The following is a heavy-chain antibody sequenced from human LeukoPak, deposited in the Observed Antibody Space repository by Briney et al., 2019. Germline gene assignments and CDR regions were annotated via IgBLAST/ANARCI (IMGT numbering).Heavy chain of an antibody. V-gene: IGHV3-23*01. J-gene: IGHJ4*02. CDR1: GFTFSNYV. CDR2: INGGGGST. Sequence: GGSLRLSCAASGFTFSNYVMSWVRQAPGKGPEWVSGINGGGGSTFYAESVTGRFTISRDNTKNTLFLQMNTLRAEDTAVYYCVKDGRRSPPCWGQGTLVTVSS. D-gene: IGHD2-15*01. CDR3: VKDGRRSPPC.